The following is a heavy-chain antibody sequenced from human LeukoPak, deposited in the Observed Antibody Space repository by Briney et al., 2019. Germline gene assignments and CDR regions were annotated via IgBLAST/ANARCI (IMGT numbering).Heavy chain of an antibody. Sequence: SVKVSCTASGGTFSSYAIGWVRQAPGQGLEWMGGIIPIFGTANYAQKFQGRVTITADESTSTAYMELSSLRSEDTAVYYCASSRVVTAIGYYFDYWGQGTLVTVSS. V-gene: IGHV1-69*13. CDR3: ASSRVVTAIGYYFDY. J-gene: IGHJ4*02. CDR1: GGTFSSYA. D-gene: IGHD2-21*02. CDR2: IIPIFGTA.